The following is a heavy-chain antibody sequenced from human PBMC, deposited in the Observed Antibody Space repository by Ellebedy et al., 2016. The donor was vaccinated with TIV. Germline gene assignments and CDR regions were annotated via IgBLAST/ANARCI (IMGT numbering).Heavy chain of an antibody. J-gene: IGHJ4*02. V-gene: IGHV3-53*01. CDR2: IYSGGDR. CDR3: ARDRHCVGGRCYSV. D-gene: IGHD2-15*01. Sequence: PGGSLRLSCAASGFTVNNNYMRWFRQAPGKGLEWVSLIYSGGDRYYADSAKGRVTISRDNSNNPVYYQMNSLRVEDTAVYYCARDRHCVGGRCYSVWGQGTLVTVSS. CDR1: GFTVNNNY.